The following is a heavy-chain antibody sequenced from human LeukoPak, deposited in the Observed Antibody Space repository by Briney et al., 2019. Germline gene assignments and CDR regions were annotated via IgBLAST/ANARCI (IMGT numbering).Heavy chain of an antibody. CDR2: ISGSGHDI. Sequence: GGSLRLSCAASGFTFSDYYMTWVRQAPGKGVEWVAYISGSGHDINYSDSVKGRFTISRDNAKNSLYLQMSSLRVEDTAVYYCTRDPRHFDSCGQGTLVTVSS. CDR3: TRDPRHFDS. V-gene: IGHV3-11*04. J-gene: IGHJ5*01. CDR1: GFTFSDYY. D-gene: IGHD6-6*01.